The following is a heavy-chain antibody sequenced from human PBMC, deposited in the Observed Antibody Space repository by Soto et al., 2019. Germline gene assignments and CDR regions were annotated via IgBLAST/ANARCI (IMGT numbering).Heavy chain of an antibody. V-gene: IGHV1-3*01. CDR2: INAGNGHT. D-gene: IGHD2-2*01. CDR1: GYTFTNYA. Sequence: QVQLVQSGAEVKKSGASVKVSCKASGYTFTNYAVHWVRQAPGQRLEWMGWINAGNGHTKYSQQFQGRVTITRDTSASTAYMELSSLRSEDTAVYYCAIAAYWGSDSCSDAFDIWGQGTVVTGSS. J-gene: IGHJ3*02. CDR3: AIAAYWGSDSCSDAFDI.